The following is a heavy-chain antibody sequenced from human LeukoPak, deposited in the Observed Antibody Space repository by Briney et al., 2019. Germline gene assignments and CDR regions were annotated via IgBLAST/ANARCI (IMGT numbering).Heavy chain of an antibody. D-gene: IGHD2-15*01. CDR1: GYTFTGYY. V-gene: IGHV1-2*02. Sequence: ASVKVSCKASGYTFTGYYMHWVRQPPGQGLERMGWINPNSGGTNYAQKFQGRVTMTRDTSISTAYMELSRLRSDDTAVYYCARNRNRGYDAFDIWGQGTMVTVSS. CDR2: INPNSGGT. CDR3: ARNRNRGYDAFDI. J-gene: IGHJ3*02.